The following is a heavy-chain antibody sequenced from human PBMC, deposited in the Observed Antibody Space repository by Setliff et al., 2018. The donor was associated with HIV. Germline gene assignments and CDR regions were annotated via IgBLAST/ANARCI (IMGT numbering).Heavy chain of an antibody. CDR2: ISYHGST. Sequence: SETLSLTCTVSGGSISSTNYFWGWIRQPPGKGLEWIGTISYHGSTYYNPYLKSRVTISIDTSKSQFSLQLTSVTAADTAVYYCVNPSGAMGDFDSWGQGTLVTVSS. CDR3: VNPSGAMGDFDS. J-gene: IGHJ4*02. D-gene: IGHD3-16*01. CDR1: GGSISSTNYF. V-gene: IGHV4-39*01.